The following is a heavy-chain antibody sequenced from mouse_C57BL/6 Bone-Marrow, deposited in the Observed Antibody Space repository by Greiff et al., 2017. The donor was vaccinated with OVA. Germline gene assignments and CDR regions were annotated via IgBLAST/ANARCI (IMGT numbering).Heavy chain of an antibody. CDR3: ARGGYDYDAY. V-gene: IGHV5-6*01. CDR2: ISSGGSYT. J-gene: IGHJ2*01. Sequence: EVMLVESGGDLVKPGGSLKLSCAASGFTFSSYGMSWVRQTPDKRLEWVATISSGGSYTYYPDSVKGRFTISRDNAKNTLYLQMSSLKSEDTAMYYCARGGYDYDAYWGQGTTLTVSS. CDR1: GFTFSSYG. D-gene: IGHD2-4*01.